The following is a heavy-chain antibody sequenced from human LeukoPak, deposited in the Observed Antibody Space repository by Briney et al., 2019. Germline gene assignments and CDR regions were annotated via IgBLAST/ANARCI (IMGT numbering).Heavy chain of an antibody. CDR1: GGSFTSFA. CDR2: IIPIFGTA. CDR3: AGRVYNYYDSSGYTHFQH. Sequence: SVKVSCKASGGSFTSFAFNWVRQAPGQGLEWMGGIIPIFGTANYAQKFQGRVTITTDESTSTAYMELSSLRSEDTAVYYCAGRVYNYYDSSGYTHFQHWGQGTLVTVSS. D-gene: IGHD3-22*01. J-gene: IGHJ1*01. V-gene: IGHV1-69*05.